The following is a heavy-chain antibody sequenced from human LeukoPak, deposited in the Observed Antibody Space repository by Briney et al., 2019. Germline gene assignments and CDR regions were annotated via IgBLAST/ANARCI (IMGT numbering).Heavy chain of an antibody. J-gene: IGHJ4*02. Sequence: GGSLRLSCAASGFTFSDYSMNWVRKAPGKGLEWISYIGIDSGNTNYADSVKGRVTISGDKAKNSLYLQMHSLRVEDTAVYYCARDYKYAFDNWGQGTLVTVSS. CDR1: GFTFSDYS. CDR2: IGIDSGNT. CDR3: ARDYKYAFDN. D-gene: IGHD5-24*01. V-gene: IGHV3-48*01.